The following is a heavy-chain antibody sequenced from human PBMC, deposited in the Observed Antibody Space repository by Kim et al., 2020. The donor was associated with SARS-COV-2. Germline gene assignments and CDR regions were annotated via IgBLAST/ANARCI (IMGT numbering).Heavy chain of an antibody. Sequence: GGSLSLSCAASGFTFSDYYMSWIRQAPGKGLEWVSYISSSSSYTNYADSVKGRFTISRDNAKNSLYLQMNSLRAEDTAVYYCARFRGDIVANFDYWGQGTLVTVSS. V-gene: IGHV3-11*06. D-gene: IGHD5-12*01. J-gene: IGHJ4*02. CDR1: GFTFSDYY. CDR3: ARFRGDIVANFDY. CDR2: ISSSSSYT.